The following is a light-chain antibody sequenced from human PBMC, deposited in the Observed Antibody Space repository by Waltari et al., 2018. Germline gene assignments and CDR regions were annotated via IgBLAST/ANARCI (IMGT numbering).Light chain of an antibody. CDR1: TLPKLY. CDR2: KDT. CDR3: QSTDSSSTYTV. Sequence: SYDLTQPPSLSVSLGQTATIDCSGETLPKLYAYWYQQKPGQAPRLVISKDTERPSGIPERFSGSSSGTTVTLTISGVRAEDEGDYYCQSTDSSSTYTVFGGGTKLTVL. J-gene: IGLJ3*02. V-gene: IGLV3-25*03.